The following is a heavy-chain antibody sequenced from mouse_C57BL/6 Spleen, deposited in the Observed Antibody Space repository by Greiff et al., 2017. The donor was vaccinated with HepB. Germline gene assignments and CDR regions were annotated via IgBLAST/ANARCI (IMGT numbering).Heavy chain of an antibody. D-gene: IGHD3-1*01. Sequence: QVQLQQPGAELVMPGASVKLSCKASGYTFTSYWMHWVKQRPGQGLEWIGEIDPSDSYTNYNQKFKGKSTLTVEKSSSTAYMQLSSLTSEDSAVYYCARRSSGAMDYWGQGTSVTVSS. CDR3: ARRSSGAMDY. J-gene: IGHJ4*01. CDR1: GYTFTSYW. V-gene: IGHV1-69*01. CDR2: IDPSDSYT.